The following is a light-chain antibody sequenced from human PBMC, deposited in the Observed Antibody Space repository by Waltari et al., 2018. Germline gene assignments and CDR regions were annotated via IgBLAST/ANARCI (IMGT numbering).Light chain of an antibody. CDR1: PSLESRDGNTY. V-gene: IGKV2-30*01. CDR3: MQGSHWPWT. Sequence: VVMTLSPLPLPVTLGQQTPISCRSSPSLESRDGNTYFNWFQQRPGQSPRRLLYKVSNRDSGVPDRFSGSGSGADFTLRISRVEAEDVGIYYCMQGSHWPWTFGQGTKVEIK. J-gene: IGKJ1*01. CDR2: KVS.